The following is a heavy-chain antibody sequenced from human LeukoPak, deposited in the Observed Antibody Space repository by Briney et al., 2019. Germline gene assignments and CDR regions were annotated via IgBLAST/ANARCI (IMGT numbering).Heavy chain of an antibody. Sequence: LRGPLSLTWAFFGGPISIINWGSGARRPPGRGRGGIGEIYHSGSTNYNPSLKSRVTISVDKSKNQFSLKLSSVTAADTAVYYCARVAAAAGTVYFQHWGQGTLVTVSS. CDR3: ARVAAAAGTVYFQH. V-gene: IGHV4-4*02. J-gene: IGHJ1*01. CDR1: GGPISIINW. CDR2: IYHSGST. D-gene: IGHD6-13*01.